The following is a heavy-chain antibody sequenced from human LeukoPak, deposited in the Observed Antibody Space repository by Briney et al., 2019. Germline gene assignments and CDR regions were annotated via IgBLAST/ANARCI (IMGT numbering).Heavy chain of an antibody. J-gene: IGHJ4*02. Sequence: ASVKVSCKASGYTFTSYDINWVRQATGQGLEWMGWMNPNSGNTGYAQKFQGRVTITRNTSISTAYMELSSLRSEDTAVYYCARDLVVAGTVRHDYWGQGTLVTVSS. CDR2: MNPNSGNT. D-gene: IGHD2-15*01. CDR3: ARDLVVAGTVRHDY. V-gene: IGHV1-8*03. CDR1: GYTFTSYD.